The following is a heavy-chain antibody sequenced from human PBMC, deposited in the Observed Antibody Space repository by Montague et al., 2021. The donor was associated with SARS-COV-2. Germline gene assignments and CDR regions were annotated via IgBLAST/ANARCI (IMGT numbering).Heavy chain of an antibody. CDR3: ARHLATLGPAAVSDY. CDR1: GASISSGYFY. J-gene: IGHJ4*02. V-gene: IGHV4-39*01. Sequence: SETLSLTCTVSGASISSGYFYWGWIRQPPGKGLEWVGTIYYSGITYYNPSLESRVTISVDTSRNQFSLKLSSVTAADTAIYYCARHLATLGPAAVSDYWGQGTLVTVSS. D-gene: IGHD2-2*01. CDR2: IYYSGIT.